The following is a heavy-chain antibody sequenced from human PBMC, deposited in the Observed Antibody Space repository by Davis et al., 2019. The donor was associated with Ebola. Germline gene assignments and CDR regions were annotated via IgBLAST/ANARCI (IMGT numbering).Heavy chain of an antibody. D-gene: IGHD3-10*01. V-gene: IGHV3-30-3*01. CDR1: GFTFSSYA. CDR3: ARDGYRRGVAFDI. CDR2: ISYDGSNK. Sequence: PGGSLRLSCAASGFTFSSYAMSWVRQAPGKGLEWVAVISYDGSNKYYADSVKGRFTISRDNSKNTLYLQMNSLRAEDTAVYYCARDGYRRGVAFDIWGQGTMVTVSS. J-gene: IGHJ3*02.